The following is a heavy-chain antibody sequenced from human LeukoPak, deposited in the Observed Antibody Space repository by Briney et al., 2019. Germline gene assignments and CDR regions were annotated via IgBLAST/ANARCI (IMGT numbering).Heavy chain of an antibody. CDR2: IYTSGST. Sequence: SETLSLTCTVSGGSISSHYWSWIRQPAGKGLEWIGRIYTSGSTNYNPSLKSRVTMSVDTSKNQFSLKLSSVTAADTAVYYCARTSRFGESYDYWGQGTLVTVSS. V-gene: IGHV4-4*07. CDR3: ARTSRFGESYDY. D-gene: IGHD3-10*01. CDR1: GGSISSHY. J-gene: IGHJ4*02.